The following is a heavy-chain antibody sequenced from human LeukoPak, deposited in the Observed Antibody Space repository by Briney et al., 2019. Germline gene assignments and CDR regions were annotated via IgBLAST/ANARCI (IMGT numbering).Heavy chain of an antibody. V-gene: IGHV1-2*02. J-gene: IGHJ6*03. Sequence: AASVKVSCKASGYTFTGYYMHWVRQAPGQGLEWMGWINPNSGGTNYAQKFQGRVTMTRDTSISTAYMELSRLRSGDTAVYYCARGDWSGWSTEHYYMDVWGKGTTVTVSS. CDR1: GYTFTGYY. CDR3: ARGDWSGWSTEHYYMDV. D-gene: IGHD3-3*01. CDR2: INPNSGGT.